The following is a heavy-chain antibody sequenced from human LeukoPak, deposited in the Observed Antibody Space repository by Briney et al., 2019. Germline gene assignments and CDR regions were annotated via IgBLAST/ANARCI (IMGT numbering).Heavy chain of an antibody. CDR2: INHSGST. D-gene: IGHD6-6*01. CDR1: GESFSDYY. CDR3: ARAGFALAPHRGTPFDY. J-gene: IGHJ4*02. V-gene: IGHV4-34*01. Sequence: PSETLSLTCAVYGESFSDYYGSWIRQPPGKGLEWIGEINHSGSTNYSPSLKSRVTISVNTSKNQFSLKLTSVTAADTAVYYCARAGFALAPHRGTPFDYWGQGTLVTVSS.